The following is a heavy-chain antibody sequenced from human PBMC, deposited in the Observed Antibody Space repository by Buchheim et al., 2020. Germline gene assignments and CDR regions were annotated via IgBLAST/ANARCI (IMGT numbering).Heavy chain of an antibody. CDR2: IYYSGST. V-gene: IGHV4-30-4*01. Sequence: QVQLQESGPGLVKPSQTLSLTCTVSGGSISSGDYYWSWIRQPPGKGLEWIGYIYYSGSTYYNPSLKSRVTISVDTSKNQFSLKRSAVTAADTAVYYCARGVSPGGHGVDNWFDPWGQGTL. CDR3: ARGVSPGGHGVDNWFDP. D-gene: IGHD2-15*01. J-gene: IGHJ5*02. CDR1: GGSISSGDYY.